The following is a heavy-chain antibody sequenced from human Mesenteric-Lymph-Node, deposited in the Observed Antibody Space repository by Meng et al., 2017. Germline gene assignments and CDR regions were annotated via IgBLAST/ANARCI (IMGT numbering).Heavy chain of an antibody. D-gene: IGHD6-13*01. Sequence: ASVKVSCKASGYTFIGYYMHWVRQAPGQGLEWMGWINPNSGGTNYAQKFQGRVTMTRDTSISTAYMELSRLRSDDTAVYYCARLYSSSGFTRGDIWGQGTMVTVSS. J-gene: IGHJ3*02. V-gene: IGHV1-2*02. CDR1: GYTFIGYY. CDR2: INPNSGGT. CDR3: ARLYSSSGFTRGDI.